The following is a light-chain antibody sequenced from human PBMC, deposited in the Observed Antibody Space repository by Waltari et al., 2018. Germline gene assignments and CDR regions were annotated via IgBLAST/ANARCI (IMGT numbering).Light chain of an antibody. CDR1: SSDVGAYDY. CDR3: CSSPESSTSWV. CDR2: DVN. J-gene: IGLJ3*02. V-gene: IGLV2-11*01. Sequence: QSALTQPRSVSGSPGQSVTISCTGTSSDVGAYDYVSWYQQHPGKAPTFMIYDVNKRPAGVPDRFSGSKSGNTASLTISGLQAEDEADYYCCSSPESSTSWVFGGGTKLTVL.